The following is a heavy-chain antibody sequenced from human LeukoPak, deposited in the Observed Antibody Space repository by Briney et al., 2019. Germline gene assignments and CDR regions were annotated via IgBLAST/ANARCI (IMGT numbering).Heavy chain of an antibody. J-gene: IGHJ4*02. V-gene: IGHV4-34*01. Sequence: SETLSLTCAVYGGSFSGNYWSWIRQPPGKGLEWIGEINHSGSTNYNPSLKSRVTISVDTSKNQFSLKLSSVTAADTAVYYCARQGATPREYCSSTSCYSLDYWGQGTLVTVSS. D-gene: IGHD2-2*01. CDR2: INHSGST. CDR3: ARQGATPREYCSSTSCYSLDY. CDR1: GGSFSGNY.